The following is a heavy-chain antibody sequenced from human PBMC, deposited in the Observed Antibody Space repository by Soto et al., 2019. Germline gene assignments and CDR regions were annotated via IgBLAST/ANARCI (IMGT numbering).Heavy chain of an antibody. V-gene: IGHV4-34*01. J-gene: IGHJ4*02. CDR1: GGSFTDYY. D-gene: IGHD6-6*01. CDR3: ARSNPSRPDY. Sequence: QVQLQQWGAGLLKPSETLSLTCVVNGGSFTDYYWSWIRQPPGKGLEWIGEVSHSGTTNYNPSLKSRVTISVATSKNQFSLKMTSVTAAETAVYYCARSNPSRPDYWGQGTLVTVSS. CDR2: VSHSGTT.